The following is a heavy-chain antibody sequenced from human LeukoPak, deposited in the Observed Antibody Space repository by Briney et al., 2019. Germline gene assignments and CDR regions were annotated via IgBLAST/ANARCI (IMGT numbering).Heavy chain of an antibody. CDR2: ISWNSGSI. J-gene: IGHJ4*02. D-gene: IGHD6-13*01. CDR1: GFNFSTYG. V-gene: IGHV3-9*01. CDR3: AKAQPQYYFDY. Sequence: GGSLRLSCAASGFNFSTYGMHWVRQAPGKGLEWVSGISWNSGSIGYADSVKGRFTISRDNAKNSLYLQMNSLRAEDTALYYCAKAQPQYYFDYWGQGTLVTVS.